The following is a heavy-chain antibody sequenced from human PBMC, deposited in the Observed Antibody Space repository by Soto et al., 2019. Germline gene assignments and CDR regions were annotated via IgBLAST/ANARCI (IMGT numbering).Heavy chain of an antibody. V-gene: IGHV1-69*12. J-gene: IGHJ4*02. D-gene: IGHD4-17*01. CDR2: IIPIFGTT. Sequence: QVQLVQSAAEVKRPGSSVKVSCKASGGTFSNHVINWVRQAPGQGLEWMGEIIPIFGTTDSARDFQGRVTITADETTTTADMELSSLRSEDTAVYYCATDQTPVGTYGGNSLDCWGQGTLVTVSS. CDR1: GGTFSNHV. CDR3: ATDQTPVGTYGGNSLDC.